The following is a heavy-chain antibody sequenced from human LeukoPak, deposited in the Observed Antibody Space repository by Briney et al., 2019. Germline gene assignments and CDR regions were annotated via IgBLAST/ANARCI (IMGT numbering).Heavy chain of an antibody. Sequence: GGSLRLSCAASGFTFSSYWMNWARQAPGKGLEWGASINHNGNVNYYVDSVKGRFTISRDNAKNSLYLQMSNLRAEDTAVYFCARGGGLDVWGQGATVTVSS. CDR1: GFTFSSYW. V-gene: IGHV3-7*03. CDR2: INHNGNVN. CDR3: ARGGGLDV. J-gene: IGHJ6*02. D-gene: IGHD3-16*01.